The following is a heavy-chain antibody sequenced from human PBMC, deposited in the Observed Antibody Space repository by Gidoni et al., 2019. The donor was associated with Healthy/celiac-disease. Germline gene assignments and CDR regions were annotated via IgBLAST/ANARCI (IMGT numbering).Heavy chain of an antibody. J-gene: IGHJ4*02. D-gene: IGHD3-3*01. CDR3: ARDDFWSGGCDY. CDR2: INSDGSST. V-gene: IGHV3-74*01. CDR1: GVTFSSYG. Sequence: EVQLVESGGGLVQPGGSLRLSCAASGVTFSSYGMHWVRQAQGKGLVWVSRINSDGSSTSYADSVKGRFTISRDNAKNTLYLQMNSQRAEDTAVYYCARDDFWSGGCDYWGQGTLVTVSS.